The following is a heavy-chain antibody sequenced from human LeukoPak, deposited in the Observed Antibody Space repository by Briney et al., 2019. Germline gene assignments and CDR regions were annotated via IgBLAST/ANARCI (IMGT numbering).Heavy chain of an antibody. J-gene: IGHJ4*02. CDR1: GYTFTGYY. Sequence: GASVKVSCKASGYTFTGYYMHWVRQAPGQGLEWMGWINPNSGGTNYAQKFQGRVTMTRDTSISTAYMELSRLRSDDTAVYYCARQGEVGATYYFDYWGQGTLVTVSS. D-gene: IGHD1-26*01. CDR2: INPNSGGT. V-gene: IGHV1-2*02. CDR3: ARQGEVGATYYFDY.